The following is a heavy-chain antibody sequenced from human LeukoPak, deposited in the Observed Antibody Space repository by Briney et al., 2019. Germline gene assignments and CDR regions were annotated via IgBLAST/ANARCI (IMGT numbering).Heavy chain of an antibody. J-gene: IGHJ4*02. CDR3: ARDSTLAADYDY. V-gene: IGHV3-48*01. D-gene: IGHD6-13*01. Sequence: GGSLRLSCAASGFTFSSYSMNWVRQAPGRGLEWVSYISTNSSTIYYADSVKGRFTISRDNAKNSLYLQMNSLRAEDTAVYFCARDSTLAADYDYWGQGTLVTVSS. CDR1: GFTFSSYS. CDR2: ISTNSSTI.